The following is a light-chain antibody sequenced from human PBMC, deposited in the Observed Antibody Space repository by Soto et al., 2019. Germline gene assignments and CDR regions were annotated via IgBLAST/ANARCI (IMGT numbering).Light chain of an antibody. V-gene: IGLV2-14*03. Sequence: QSALTQPASVSGSPGQSITVSCTGSSSDVGTYNSVSWYQQHPGKAPKLIIYDVSNRPSGASNRFSGSKSGNTASLTISGLQTEDEADYYCGSYTSSSSWVFGGGTKLTVL. J-gene: IGLJ3*02. CDR1: SSDVGTYNS. CDR2: DVS. CDR3: GSYTSSSSWV.